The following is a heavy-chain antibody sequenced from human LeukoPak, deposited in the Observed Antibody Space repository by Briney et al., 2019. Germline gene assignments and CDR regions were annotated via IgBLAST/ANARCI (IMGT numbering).Heavy chain of an antibody. CDR2: IYYSGST. J-gene: IGHJ4*02. CDR3: ARAYGSGSYWY. D-gene: IGHD3-10*01. CDR1: GGSISSSSYY. Sequence: SETLSLTCTVSGGSISSSSYYWGWIRQPPGKGLEWIGSIYYSGSTYYNPSLKSRVTISVDTSKNQFSLKLSSVTAADTAVYYCARAYGSGSYWYWGQGTLVTVSS. V-gene: IGHV4-39*07.